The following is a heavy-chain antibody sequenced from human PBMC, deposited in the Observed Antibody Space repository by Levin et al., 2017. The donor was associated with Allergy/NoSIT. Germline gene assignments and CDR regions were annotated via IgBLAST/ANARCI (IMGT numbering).Heavy chain of an antibody. V-gene: IGHV3-7*04. D-gene: IGHD2-15*01. J-gene: IGHJ4*02. Sequence: LSLTCAASGFTFSSYWMTWVRQAAGKGLEWVANIKQDGSEKYYVDSVKGRFTISRDNAKNSLYLQMNSLRAEDTAVYYCARDCGGGSCLSGGLWWGQGTLVTVSS. CDR2: IKQDGSEK. CDR3: ARDCGGGSCLSGGLW. CDR1: GFTFSSYW.